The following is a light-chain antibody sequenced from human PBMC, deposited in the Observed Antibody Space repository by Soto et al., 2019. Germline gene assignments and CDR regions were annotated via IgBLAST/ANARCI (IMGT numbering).Light chain of an antibody. V-gene: IGLV6-57*04. CDR2: AFD. J-gene: IGLJ2*01. CDR3: QFYDGNNDVV. CDR1: SGSIASNY. Sequence: NFMLTQPHSVSDSPGQTVTISCTRNSGSIASNYVQWYQQRPGSAPATVIYAFDQRPSGVPGRFSGSVDRSSNSASLTISGLRTEDEADYYCQFYDGNNDVVLGGGTKVTVL.